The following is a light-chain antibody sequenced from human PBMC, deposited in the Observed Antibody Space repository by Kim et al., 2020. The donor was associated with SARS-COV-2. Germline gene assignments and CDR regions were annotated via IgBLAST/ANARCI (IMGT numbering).Light chain of an antibody. CDR1: NSNIGAGYD. CDR3: QSYDSSLSVNYV. V-gene: IGLV1-40*01. Sequence: VTISCTGSNSNIGAGYDVRWYQQLPGTAPKLLIYGNSNRPSGVPDRFSGSKSGTSASLAITGLQAEDEADYYCQSYDSSLSVNYVFGTGTKVTVL. J-gene: IGLJ1*01. CDR2: GNS.